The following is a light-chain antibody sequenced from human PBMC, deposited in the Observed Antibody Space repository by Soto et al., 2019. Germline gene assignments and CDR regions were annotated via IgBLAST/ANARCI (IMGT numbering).Light chain of an antibody. J-gene: IGKJ1*01. CDR1: QSLLHNNGYNY. CDR2: LGS. CDR3: MQALQTPRT. Sequence: DIVMTQSPLSLPVTPGEPASISCRSNQSLLHNNGYNYLDWYLQKPGQSPQLVIYLGSNRASGVTDRFSGSGSGTNFTVKISRVESEDVWVYYCMQALQTPRTFGQGTKVEI. V-gene: IGKV2-28*01.